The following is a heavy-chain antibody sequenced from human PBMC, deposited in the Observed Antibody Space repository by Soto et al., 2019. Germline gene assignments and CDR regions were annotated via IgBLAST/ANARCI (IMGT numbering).Heavy chain of an antibody. D-gene: IGHD5-18*01. CDR2: IYYSGST. CDR3: ARVGSGYPNGFDP. Sequence: QVQMQESGPGLVKPSKTLALNCTVSGGSISSGDYYWGCIRQTPGKCLVWIGYIYYSGSTYYSPSLKSRVTISVDTSKNQFSLKLSSVTAADPAVYYCARVGSGYPNGFDPWVQGTLVTVSS. V-gene: IGHV4-30-4*01. J-gene: IGHJ5*02. CDR1: GGSISSGDYY.